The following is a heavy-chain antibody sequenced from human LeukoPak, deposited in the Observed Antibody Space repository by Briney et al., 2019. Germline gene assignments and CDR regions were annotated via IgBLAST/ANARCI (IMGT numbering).Heavy chain of an antibody. CDR2: INAGNGNT. J-gene: IGHJ4*02. V-gene: IGHV1-3*01. D-gene: IGHD3-10*01. Sequence: EASVKVSCKASGYTFINYDINWVRQAPGQRLEWMGWINAGNGNTKYSQKFQGRVTITRDTSASTAYMELSSLRSEDTAVYYCARDSPQYGSGKRIDYWGQGTLVTVSS. CDR3: ARDSPQYGSGKRIDY. CDR1: GYTFINYD.